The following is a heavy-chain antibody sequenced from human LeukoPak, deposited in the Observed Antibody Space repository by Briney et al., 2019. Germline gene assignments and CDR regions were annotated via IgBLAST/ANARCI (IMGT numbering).Heavy chain of an antibody. CDR3: ARHGRGSRSPNAFDF. D-gene: IGHD3-10*01. J-gene: IGHJ3*01. Sequence: GESLKISCKGSGYSFTDYWIGWVRQMPGKGLQWMAIIYPDDSDIGYSPSFQGQVTISADKSTITAYLQWSSLKASDTAMYYCARHGRGSRSPNAFDFWGQGTMVTVSS. CDR2: IYPDDSDI. V-gene: IGHV5-51*01. CDR1: GYSFTDYW.